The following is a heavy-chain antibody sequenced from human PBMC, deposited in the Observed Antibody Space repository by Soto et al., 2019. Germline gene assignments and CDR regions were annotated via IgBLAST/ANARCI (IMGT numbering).Heavy chain of an antibody. Sequence: ASVKVSCKASGYSFTSYAMHWVRQAPGQRLEWMGWINAGNGNTKYSQKFQGRVTITRDTSASTAYMELSSLRSEDTAVYYCARDQSVDRTYYYGIDVWGQGTTVTVSS. V-gene: IGHV1-3*01. CDR2: INAGNGNT. CDR3: ARDQSVDRTYYYGIDV. D-gene: IGHD2-8*01. J-gene: IGHJ6*02. CDR1: GYSFTSYA.